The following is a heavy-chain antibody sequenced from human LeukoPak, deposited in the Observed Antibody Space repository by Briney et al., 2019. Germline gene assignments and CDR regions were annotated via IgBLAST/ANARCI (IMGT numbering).Heavy chain of an antibody. CDR1: GFAFSSAW. Sequence: GGSLRLSCAASGFAFSSAWMHWVRQAPGTGLVWVSRITDDATTTYADSVKGRFTISRDNAKNTLYLQMNSLRAEDTAVYYCVRDRVGPDYWGQGTLVTVSS. J-gene: IGHJ4*02. CDR2: ITDDATT. V-gene: IGHV3-74*03. D-gene: IGHD1-26*01. CDR3: VRDRVGPDY.